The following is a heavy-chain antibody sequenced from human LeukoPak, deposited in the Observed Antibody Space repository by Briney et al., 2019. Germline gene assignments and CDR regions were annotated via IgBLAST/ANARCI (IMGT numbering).Heavy chain of an antibody. CDR3: YGIRLGDGFDV. Sequence: GGSLRLSCAVSGFTSSKDWMSWVRQAPGKGLEWVSVIYSGGFTSYADSVKGRFTISRDSSKNTLYLQMNSLRAEDTAVYYCYGIRLGDGFDVWGQRTMVIVSS. CDR1: GFTSSKDW. J-gene: IGHJ3*01. D-gene: IGHD3-16*01. CDR2: IYSGGFT. V-gene: IGHV3-53*01.